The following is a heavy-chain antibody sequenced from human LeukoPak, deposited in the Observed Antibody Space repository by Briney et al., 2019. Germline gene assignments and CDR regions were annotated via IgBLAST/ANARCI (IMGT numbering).Heavy chain of an antibody. D-gene: IGHD1-26*01. CDR3: ARAYGYSGSYCDY. J-gene: IGHJ4*02. CDR2: INPNSGGT. CDR1: GYTFTGYY. V-gene: IGHV1-2*02. Sequence: ASVKVSCKASGYTFTGYYMHWVRQAPGQGLEWMGWINPNSGGTNYAQKFQGRVTMTRDTSTSTVYMELSSLRSEDTAVYYCARAYGYSGSYCDYWGQGTLVTVSS.